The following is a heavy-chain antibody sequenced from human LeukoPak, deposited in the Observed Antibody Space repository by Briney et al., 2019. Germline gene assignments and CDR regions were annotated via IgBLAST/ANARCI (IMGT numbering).Heavy chain of an antibody. Sequence: GGSLRLSCAASGFTFNNYAMSWVRQAPGKGLEWVGRIKSKTDGGTTDYAAPVKGRFTISRDDSKNTLYLQMNSLKTEDTAVYYCTTDTGNTVDTAVVPDYWGQGTLVTVSS. D-gene: IGHD5-18*01. CDR1: GFTFNNYA. CDR2: IKSKTDGGTT. CDR3: TTDTGNTVDTAVVPDY. J-gene: IGHJ4*02. V-gene: IGHV3-15*01.